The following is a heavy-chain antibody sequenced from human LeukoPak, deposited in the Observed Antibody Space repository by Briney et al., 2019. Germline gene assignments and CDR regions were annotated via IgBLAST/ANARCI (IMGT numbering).Heavy chain of an antibody. V-gene: IGHV4-30-4*01. D-gene: IGHD2-2*01. J-gene: IGHJ5*02. Sequence: ASQTLSLTCTVSGGSVSSGDYYWSWIRQPPGKGLEWIGYIYYSGSTYYNPSLKSRVTISVDRSKNQFSLKLSSVTAADTAVYHCARSYCSSTSCYFNWFDPWGQGTLVTVSS. CDR2: IYYSGST. CDR1: GGSVSSGDYY. CDR3: ARSYCSSTSCYFNWFDP.